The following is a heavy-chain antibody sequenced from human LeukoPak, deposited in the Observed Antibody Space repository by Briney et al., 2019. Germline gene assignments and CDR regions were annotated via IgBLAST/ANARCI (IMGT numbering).Heavy chain of an antibody. CDR3: ARYDILRSVDY. J-gene: IGHJ4*02. D-gene: IGHD3-9*01. V-gene: IGHV4-59*08. Sequence: SETLSLTCTVSGGSISSNYWSWIRQPPGKGLEWIGYIYYSGSASSHPSLKSRVTISVDTSKNQFSLKLSSVTAADTAVYYCARYDILRSVDYWGQGTLVTVSS. CDR2: IYYSGSA. CDR1: GGSISSNY.